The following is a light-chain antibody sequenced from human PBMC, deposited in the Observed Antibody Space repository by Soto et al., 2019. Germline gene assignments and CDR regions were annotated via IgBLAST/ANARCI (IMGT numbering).Light chain of an antibody. Sequence: QSVLTQPASVSGYPGQSITISCTGTSSDIDTYNYVSWYQQHPGKAPKLIIYEVTNRPSGVSNRFSGSKSGDTASLTISGLRAEDEADYYCSSYTSSTDYVFGTGTKVAVL. CDR1: SSDIDTYNY. CDR3: SSYTSSTDYV. J-gene: IGLJ1*01. CDR2: EVT. V-gene: IGLV2-14*01.